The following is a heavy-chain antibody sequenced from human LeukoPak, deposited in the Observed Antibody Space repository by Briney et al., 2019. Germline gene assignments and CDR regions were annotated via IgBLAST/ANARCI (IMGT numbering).Heavy chain of an antibody. CDR3: ARGHMPKYYYYGMDV. Sequence: GGSLRLSCAASGFTFSSYGMHWVRQAPGKGLEWVAVIWHDVSNKYYADSVKGRFTISRDNSKNTLYLQMNSLRAEDTAVYYCARGHMPKYYYYGMDVWGQGTTVTVSS. CDR1: GFTFSSYG. D-gene: IGHD2-2*01. V-gene: IGHV3-33*01. CDR2: IWHDVSNK. J-gene: IGHJ6*02.